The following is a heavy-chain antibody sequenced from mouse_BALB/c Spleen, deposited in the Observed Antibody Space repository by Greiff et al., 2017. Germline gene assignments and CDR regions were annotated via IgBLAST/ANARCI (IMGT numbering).Heavy chain of an antibody. Sequence: EVQLQESGPGLVKPSQSLSLTCTVTGYSITSDYAWNWIRQFPGNKLEWMGYISYSGSTSYNPSLKSRISITRDTSKNQFFLQLNSVTTEDTATYYCASGYGAVYFDYWGQGTTLTVSS. CDR2: ISYSGST. CDR3: ASGYGAVYFDY. CDR1: GYSITSDYA. V-gene: IGHV3-2*02. D-gene: IGHD1-1*02. J-gene: IGHJ2*01.